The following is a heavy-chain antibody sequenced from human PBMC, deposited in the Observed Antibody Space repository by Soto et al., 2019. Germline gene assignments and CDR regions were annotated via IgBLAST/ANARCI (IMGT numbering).Heavy chain of an antibody. Sequence: PSETLSLTCTVSGGSISSGGYYWSWIRQHPGKGLEWIGYIYYSGSTYYKPSLKSRVTISVDTSKNQFSLKLSSVTAADTAVYYCARAAGTNRKYGMDVWGQGTTVTVSS. J-gene: IGHJ6*02. CDR3: ARAAGTNRKYGMDV. CDR2: IYYSGST. CDR1: GGSISSGGYY. V-gene: IGHV4-31*03. D-gene: IGHD6-13*01.